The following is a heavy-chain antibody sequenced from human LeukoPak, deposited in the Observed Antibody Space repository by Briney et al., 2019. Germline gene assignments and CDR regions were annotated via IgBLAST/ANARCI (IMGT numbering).Heavy chain of an antibody. Sequence: GSLRLSCATSGFPFSDFSMSWVRQAPGKGLEWISTTNSGGTSTYYAESVKGRFTISRDNSKNTLYLQMSSLRVKDTAVYCCAKQSYARSLGEGGPGTLVSVSS. D-gene: IGHD2-8*01. J-gene: IGHJ4*02. CDR3: AKQSYARSLGE. CDR1: GFPFSDFS. CDR2: TNSGGTST. V-gene: IGHV3-23*01.